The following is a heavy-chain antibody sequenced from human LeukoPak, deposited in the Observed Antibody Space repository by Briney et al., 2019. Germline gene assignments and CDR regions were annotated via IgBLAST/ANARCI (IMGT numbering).Heavy chain of an antibody. Sequence: SQTLSLTCAISGDSVSSNSAAWNWIRQSPSRGLEWLGRTYYRSKWYNDYAVSVKSRITINPDTSKNQFSLQLNSVTPEDTAVYYCARDMIWFGSGYYYMDVWGKGTTVTVSS. V-gene: IGHV6-1*01. J-gene: IGHJ6*03. CDR1: GDSVSSNSAA. CDR2: TYYRSKWYN. D-gene: IGHD3-10*01. CDR3: ARDMIWFGSGYYYMDV.